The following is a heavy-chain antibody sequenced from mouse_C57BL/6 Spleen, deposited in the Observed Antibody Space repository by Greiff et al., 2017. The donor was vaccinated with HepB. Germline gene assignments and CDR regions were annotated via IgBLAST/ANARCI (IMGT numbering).Heavy chain of an antibody. CDR2: INPNNGGT. CDR3: AINPYYYYGSSYDV. J-gene: IGHJ1*03. Sequence: EVKLQQSGPELVKPGASVKMSCKASGYTFTDYNMHWVKQSHGKSLEWIGYINPNNGGTSYNQKFKGKATLTVNKSSSTAYMELRSLTSEDSAVYYCAINPYYYYGSSYDVWGTGTTVTVSS. CDR1: GYTFTDYN. D-gene: IGHD1-1*01. V-gene: IGHV1-22*01.